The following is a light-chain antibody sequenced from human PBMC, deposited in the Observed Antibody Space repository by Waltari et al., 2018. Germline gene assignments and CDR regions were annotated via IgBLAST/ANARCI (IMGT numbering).Light chain of an antibody. J-gene: IGLJ3*02. CDR2: KNN. Sequence: QSVLTQPPSASGTPGQGVIISCSGSNSNIGSHNLYWYQHLPGTAPKLLIYKNNQRPSGVPWRFSGSKCGPSASLAISGLRSEDEADYYCAAWDDSLSGRVFGGGTKLTVL. V-gene: IGLV1-47*01. CDR3: AAWDDSLSGRV. CDR1: NSNIGSHN.